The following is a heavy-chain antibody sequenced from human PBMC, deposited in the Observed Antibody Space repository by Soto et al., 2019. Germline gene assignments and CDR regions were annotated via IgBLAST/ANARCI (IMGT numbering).Heavy chain of an antibody. D-gene: IGHD4-17*01. CDR2: ISWDGGST. Sequence: DVQLVESGGVVVQPGGSLRLSCAASGFTFDDYTMHWVRQAPGKGLEWVSLISWDGGSTYYADSVKSRFTISRDNSKNSLYLQMNSLRTEDTALYYCAKELGRDDYGDSLFDYWGQGTLVTVSS. V-gene: IGHV3-43*01. J-gene: IGHJ4*02. CDR3: AKELGRDDYGDSLFDY. CDR1: GFTFDDYT.